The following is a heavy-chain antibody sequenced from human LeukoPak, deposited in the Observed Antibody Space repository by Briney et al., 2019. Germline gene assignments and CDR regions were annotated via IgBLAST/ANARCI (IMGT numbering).Heavy chain of an antibody. CDR1: GFTFSSYG. CDR3: ARDRTGEMFWYFDL. V-gene: IGHV3-30*03. D-gene: IGHD7-27*01. CDR2: ISYDGSNK. J-gene: IGHJ2*01. Sequence: QPGRSLRLSCAASGFTFSSYGMHWVRQAPGKGLEWVAVISYDGSNKYYADSVKGRFTISRDNSKNTLYLQMNSLRAEDTAVYYCARDRTGEMFWYFDLWGRGTLVTVPS.